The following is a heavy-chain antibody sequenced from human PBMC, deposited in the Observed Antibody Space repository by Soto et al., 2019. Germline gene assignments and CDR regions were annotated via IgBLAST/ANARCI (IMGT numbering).Heavy chain of an antibody. CDR2: IYHSGST. CDR1: GGSISSSNW. Sequence: NPSETLSLTCAVSGGSISSSNWWSWVRQPPGKGLEWIGEIYHSGSTNYNPSLKSRVTISVDKSKNQFSLKLSSVTAADTAVYYCARGLRLRVKSDWFDPWGQGTLVTVSS. D-gene: IGHD5-12*01. J-gene: IGHJ5*02. V-gene: IGHV4-4*02. CDR3: ARGLRLRVKSDWFDP.